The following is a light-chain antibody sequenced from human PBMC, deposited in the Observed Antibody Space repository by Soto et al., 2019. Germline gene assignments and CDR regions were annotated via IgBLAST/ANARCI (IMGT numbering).Light chain of an antibody. CDR3: SSYTSSITRYV. Sequence: QSVLTQPASVSGSPGQSITISCTGTSSDIGGYNYVSWYQQDPGKAPKLMIYDVSSRPSGVSNRFSDSKSGNTASLTISGLQAEDEADYYCSSYTSSITRYVFGGGTQLTVL. V-gene: IGLV2-14*01. CDR2: DVS. J-gene: IGLJ7*01. CDR1: SSDIGGYNY.